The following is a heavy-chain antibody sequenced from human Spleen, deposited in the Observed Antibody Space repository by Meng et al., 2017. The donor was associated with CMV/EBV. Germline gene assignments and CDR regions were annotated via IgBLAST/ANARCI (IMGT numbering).Heavy chain of an antibody. CDR3: ATGGPTSMEPFKY. V-gene: IGHV1-18*01. J-gene: IGHJ4*02. D-gene: IGHD1-14*01. Sequence: ASVKVSCKASGYTFRNHGISWVRQAPGQGLEWMGWISPYNGDTKFEQKVQGRLTMTTDTSTNTVYMDLRSLRSDDTAVYFCATGGPTSMEPFKYWGQGTLVTVSS. CDR2: ISPYNGDT. CDR1: GYTFRNHG.